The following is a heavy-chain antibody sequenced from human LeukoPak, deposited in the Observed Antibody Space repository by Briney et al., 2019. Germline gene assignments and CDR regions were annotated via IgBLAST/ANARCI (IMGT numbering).Heavy chain of an antibody. Sequence: ASVEVSCKASGYTFTSYDINRVRQATGQGLEWMGWMNPNSGNTGYAQKFQGRVTMTRNTSISTAYMELSSLRSEDTAVYYCARGPLSSSSTPYYYYMDVWGKGTTVTVSS. CDR1: GYTFTSYD. D-gene: IGHD6-6*01. CDR3: ARGPLSSSSTPYYYYMDV. V-gene: IGHV1-8*01. J-gene: IGHJ6*03. CDR2: MNPNSGNT.